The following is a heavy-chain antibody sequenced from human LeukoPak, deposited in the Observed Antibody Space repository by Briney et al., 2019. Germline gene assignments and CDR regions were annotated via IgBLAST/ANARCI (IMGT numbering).Heavy chain of an antibody. CDR3: ARAYYDSSGPGEDAFDI. Sequence: ASVKVSCKASGYTFTSYGISWVRQAPGQGLEWMGWISAYNGNTNYAQKLQGRVTMTTDTSTSTAYMELRSLRSDDTAVYYCARAYYDSSGPGEDAFDIWGQGTMVTVSS. J-gene: IGHJ3*02. CDR2: ISAYNGNT. V-gene: IGHV1-18*01. CDR1: GYTFTSYG. D-gene: IGHD3-22*01.